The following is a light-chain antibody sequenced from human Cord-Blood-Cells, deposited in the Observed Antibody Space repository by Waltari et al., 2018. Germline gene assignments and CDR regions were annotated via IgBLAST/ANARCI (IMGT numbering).Light chain of an antibody. CDR1: TSHVGSYNL. V-gene: IGLV2-23*01. CDR2: EGS. Sequence: PGQSITISCTGTTSHVGSYNLVSWYQQHPGKAPKLMIYEGSELPSGVSNRFSGSKSGNTASLTISGLQAEDEADYYCCSYAGSSTYVVFGGGTKLTVL. J-gene: IGLJ2*01. CDR3: CSYAGSSTYVV.